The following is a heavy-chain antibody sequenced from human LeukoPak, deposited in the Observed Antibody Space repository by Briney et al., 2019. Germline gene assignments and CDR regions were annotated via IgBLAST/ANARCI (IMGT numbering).Heavy chain of an antibody. CDR1: GGSISSSGYY. J-gene: IGHJ4*02. CDR2: IYYSGST. V-gene: IGHV4-39*01. D-gene: IGHD4-17*01. Sequence: PSETLSLTCTVSGGSISSSGYYWGWIRQPPGKGLEWIGSIYYSGSTSYNPSLKSRLIISVDTSKNQFSLKLSSVTAADTAVYYCARAPPASGYGPWGQGTLVTVSS. CDR3: ARAPPASGYGP.